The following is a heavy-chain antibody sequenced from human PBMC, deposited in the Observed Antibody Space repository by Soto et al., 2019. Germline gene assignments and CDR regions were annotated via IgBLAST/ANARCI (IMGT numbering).Heavy chain of an antibody. CDR3: ARVPGYCSGGSCYNYYYGMDV. J-gene: IGHJ6*02. CDR2: IIPIFGTA. V-gene: IGHV1-69*01. Sequence: QVQLVQSGAEVKKPGSSVKVSCKASGGTFSRYAISWVRQAPGQGLEWMGGIIPIFGTANYAQKFQGRVTITADESTSTAYMELSSLRSEDTAVYYCARVPGYCSGGSCYNYYYGMDVWGQGTTVTVSS. D-gene: IGHD2-15*01. CDR1: GGTFSRYA.